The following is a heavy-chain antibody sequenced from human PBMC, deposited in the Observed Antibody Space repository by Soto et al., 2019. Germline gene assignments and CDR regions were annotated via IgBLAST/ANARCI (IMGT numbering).Heavy chain of an antibody. V-gene: IGHV3-23*01. CDR1: GFTFSSYG. CDR3: AKDRPDYIWGSYRKPMDV. Sequence: GGSLRLSCAASGFTFSSYGMSWVRQAPGKGLEWVSAISGSGGSTYYADSVKGRFTISRDNSKNTLYLQMNSLRAEDTAVYYCAKDRPDYIWGSYRKPMDVWGKGTTVTVSS. D-gene: IGHD3-16*02. J-gene: IGHJ6*04. CDR2: ISGSGGST.